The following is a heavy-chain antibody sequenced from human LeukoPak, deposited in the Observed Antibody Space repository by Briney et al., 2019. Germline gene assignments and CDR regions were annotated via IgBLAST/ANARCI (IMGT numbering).Heavy chain of an antibody. CDR1: GYTFTGHY. D-gene: IGHD5-24*01. CDR2: MNPNSGNT. Sequence: ASVKVSCKASGYTFTGHYMHWVRQAPGQGLEWMGWMNPNSGNTGYAQKFQGRVTITRNTSISTAYMELSSLRSEDTAVYYCARGGDGYNSRFDPWGQGTLVTVSS. J-gene: IGHJ5*02. CDR3: ARGGDGYNSRFDP. V-gene: IGHV1-8*03.